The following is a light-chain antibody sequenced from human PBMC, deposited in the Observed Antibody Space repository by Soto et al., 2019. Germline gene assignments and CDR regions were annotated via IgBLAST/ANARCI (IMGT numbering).Light chain of an antibody. CDR2: GAS. CDR1: QTVGSSF. J-gene: IGKJ1*01. Sequence: GSRAPLSCRASQTVGSSFLAWYQQKRGQAPRLLIYGASNRATGIPDRFSGSGSGADFTLTINRLEPEDFAVYYCHQRQSWPRTFGQGTKVDIK. CDR3: HQRQSWPRT. V-gene: IGKV3-20*01.